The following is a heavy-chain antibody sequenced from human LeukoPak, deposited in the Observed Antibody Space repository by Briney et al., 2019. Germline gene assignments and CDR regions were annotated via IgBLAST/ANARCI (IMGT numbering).Heavy chain of an antibody. CDR2: IRGSDSAI. J-gene: IGHJ3*02. CDR3: ARDGGVNTRDAFDI. Sequence: GGSLRLSCAASGFTFSDYYMSWVRQAPGKGLEWISYIRGSDSAIKYADSVKGRFTISRDNAKNSLYLQMNSLRAEDTAVYYCARDGGVNTRDAFDIWGQGTMVTVSS. CDR1: GFTFSDYY. D-gene: IGHD4-17*01. V-gene: IGHV3-11*04.